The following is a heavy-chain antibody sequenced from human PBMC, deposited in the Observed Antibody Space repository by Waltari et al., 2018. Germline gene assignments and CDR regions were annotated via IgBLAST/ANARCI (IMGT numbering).Heavy chain of an antibody. D-gene: IGHD6-19*01. CDR1: GFTFDDYA. CDR2: ISWEGSTT. Sequence: EVQLVESGGVVVQTGGSLRLSCAASGFTFDDYAMHWVRQAPGKGLEWVSLISWEGSTTSYADSVKGRFTISRDNSKNSLYLQMNSLRAEDNALYYCAKDSRGYSGWVDYWGQGTLVTVSS. V-gene: IGHV3-43D*03. J-gene: IGHJ4*02. CDR3: AKDSRGYSGWVDY.